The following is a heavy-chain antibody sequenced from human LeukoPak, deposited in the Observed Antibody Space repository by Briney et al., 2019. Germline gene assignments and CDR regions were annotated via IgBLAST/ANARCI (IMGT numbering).Heavy chain of an antibody. CDR2: INLNSGGT. D-gene: IGHD6-6*01. Sequence: ASVKVSCKASGYTFTGSYIYWVRQPPGQGLEWVGRINLNSGGTNYAQKFQGRVTMTRDTSISTVYMELSRLRSDDTAMYYCARVIQKYSSSSIDYWGQGTLVTVSS. CDR3: ARVIQKYSSSSIDY. CDR1: GYTFTGSY. J-gene: IGHJ4*02. V-gene: IGHV1-2*06.